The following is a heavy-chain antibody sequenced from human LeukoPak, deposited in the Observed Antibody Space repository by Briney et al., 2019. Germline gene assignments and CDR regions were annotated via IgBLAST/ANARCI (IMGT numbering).Heavy chain of an antibody. D-gene: IGHD3-22*01. CDR2: MNPNSGGT. J-gene: IGHJ3*02. CDR1: GYTFTSYD. Sequence: ASVKVSCKASGYTFTSYDINWVRQATGQGLEWMGWMNPNSGGTNYAQKFQGRVTMTRDTSISTAYMELSRLRSDDTAVYYCARVSGYYDSSGWATYAFDIWGQGTMVTVSS. CDR3: ARVSGYYDSSGWATYAFDI. V-gene: IGHV1-2*02.